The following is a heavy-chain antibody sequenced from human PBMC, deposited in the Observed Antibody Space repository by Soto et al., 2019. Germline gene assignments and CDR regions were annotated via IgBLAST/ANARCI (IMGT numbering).Heavy chain of an antibody. J-gene: IGHJ4*02. Sequence: VQLVESGGGVVQPGRSLRLSCAASGFTFSDYAMHLVRQAPGKGLEWVAVVSHDGRNTHYADSVKGRFTISRDSSKNTVSLEMTSLSAEDTAVYYCAKGGPQWLVTSDFDYCGQGDLVTVCS. CDR3: AKGGPQWLVTSDFDY. CDR1: GFTFSDYA. V-gene: IGHV3-30*18. D-gene: IGHD6-19*01. CDR2: VSHDGRNT.